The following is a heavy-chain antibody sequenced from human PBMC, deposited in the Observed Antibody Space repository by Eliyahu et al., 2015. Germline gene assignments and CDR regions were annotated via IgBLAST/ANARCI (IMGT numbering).Heavy chain of an antibody. CDR3: AKDKNTDFWSDYYVPQGPFDI. V-gene: IGHV3-23*01. D-gene: IGHD3-3*01. CDR1: GFTFSTXX. CDR2: FSGSVGST. J-gene: IGHJ3*02. Sequence: EVQLLESGGGLVQPGGSLRLSXEASGFTFSTXXXSXVRQAPGKGLEWVSSFSGSVGSTHYADSVKGRFTISRDNSKKMLYLHMNILRAEDTAVYYCAKDKNTDFWSDYYVPQGPFDIWGQGTTVTVSS.